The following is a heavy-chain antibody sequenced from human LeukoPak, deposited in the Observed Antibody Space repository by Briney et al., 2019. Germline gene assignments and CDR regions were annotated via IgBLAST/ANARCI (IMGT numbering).Heavy chain of an antibody. J-gene: IGHJ5*02. D-gene: IGHD6-19*01. Sequence: GKSLRLSCVGSGFTFSSYAMHWVRQAPGKGLEWVALISLDGSVKYFADSVTGRFTISRDNSMNPLYLQMNSLRLEDTAVYYCGKESASSGWNWVYAWGQGSLVTVSS. V-gene: IGHV3-30*18. CDR1: GFTFSSYA. CDR3: GKESASSGWNWVYA. CDR2: ISLDGSVK.